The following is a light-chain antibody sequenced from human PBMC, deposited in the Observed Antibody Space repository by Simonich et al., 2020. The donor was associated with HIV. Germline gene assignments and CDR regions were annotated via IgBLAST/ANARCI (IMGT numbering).Light chain of an antibody. CDR1: QSISSY. J-gene: IGKJ4*01. CDR2: AAS. Sequence: DIQMTQSPSTLSASVGERVSITCRASQSISSYLNWYQHTPGKAPKLLIYAASSLQSGVPSRFSGSASGTDFTFTISSLQPEDIATYYCQQYHNLPLTFAGGTKVEIK. CDR3: QQYHNLPLT. V-gene: IGKV1-33*01.